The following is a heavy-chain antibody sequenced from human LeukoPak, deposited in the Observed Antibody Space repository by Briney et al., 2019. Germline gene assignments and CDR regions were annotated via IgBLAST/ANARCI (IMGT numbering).Heavy chain of an antibody. CDR2: ISSSSSTI. CDR3: ASGSLGHYYDSSGYEY. V-gene: IGHV3-48*04. D-gene: IGHD3-22*01. Sequence: PGGSLRLSCAASGFTFSSYSMNWVRQAPGKGLEWVSYISSSSSTIYYADSVKGRFTISRDNAKNSLYLQMNSLRAEDTAVYYCASGSLGHYYDSSGYEYWGQGTLVTVSS. J-gene: IGHJ4*02. CDR1: GFTFSSYS.